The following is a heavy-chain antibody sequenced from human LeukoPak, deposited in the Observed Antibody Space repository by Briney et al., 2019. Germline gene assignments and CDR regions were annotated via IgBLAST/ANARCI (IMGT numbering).Heavy chain of an antibody. CDR1: GFTFSSYE. V-gene: IGHV3-48*03. CDR2: IRSDGSTI. D-gene: IGHD5-18*01. CDR3: AKDRRYSYGPMDFDY. J-gene: IGHJ4*02. Sequence: PGGSLRLSCTASGFTFSSYEMNWVRQAPGKGLEWVSYIRSDGSTIFYADSVKGRFTISRDNSKNTLYLQMNSLRAEDTAVYYCAKDRRYSYGPMDFDYWGQGTLVTVSS.